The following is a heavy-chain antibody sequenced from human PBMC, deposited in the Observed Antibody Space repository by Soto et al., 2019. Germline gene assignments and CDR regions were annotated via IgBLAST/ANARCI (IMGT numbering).Heavy chain of an antibody. CDR2: ISGGGGST. Sequence: EVQLLESGGGLVQPGGSLRLSCAASGFTFSSYAMSWVRQAPGKGLEGVSAISGGGGSTYYADSVKGRVTISRDNSKNTLYLQMNSLIAEDTAVYYCAKVSLGATTITDYYYYGLDVWGQGTTVTVSS. CDR1: GFTFSSYA. J-gene: IGHJ6*02. V-gene: IGHV3-23*01. CDR3: AKVSLGATTITDYYYYGLDV. D-gene: IGHD1-26*01.